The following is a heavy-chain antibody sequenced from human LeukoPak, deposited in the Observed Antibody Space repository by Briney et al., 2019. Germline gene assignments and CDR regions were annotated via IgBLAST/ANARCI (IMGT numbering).Heavy chain of an antibody. Sequence: SVKVSCKASGGTFSSYAISWVRQAPGQGLEWMGGIIPISGTANYAQKFQGRVTITADKSTSTAYMELSSLRSEDTAVYYCASLEKSFYYGSGSYNSDDAFDIWGQGTMVTVSS. J-gene: IGHJ3*02. CDR2: IIPISGTA. V-gene: IGHV1-69*06. D-gene: IGHD3-10*01. CDR3: ASLEKSFYYGSGSYNSDDAFDI. CDR1: GGTFSSYA.